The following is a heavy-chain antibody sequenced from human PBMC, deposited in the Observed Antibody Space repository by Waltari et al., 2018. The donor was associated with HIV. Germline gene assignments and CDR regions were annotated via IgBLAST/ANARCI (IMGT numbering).Heavy chain of an antibody. CDR2: MNPKSGKR. V-gene: IGHV1-8*01. CDR1: EYTFTRFD. J-gene: IGHJ6*02. CDR3: ARVGWEPLGMDI. Sequence: QVQLVQSGAEVKKPGASLKVSCKASEYTFTRFDINWVRQATGQGLGWMGWMNPKSGKRAYSQKSQSRLTLTRDTSTSTAYMELSSFKSDDTAVYYCARVGWEPLGMDIWGQGTTVTVSS. D-gene: IGHD1-1*01.